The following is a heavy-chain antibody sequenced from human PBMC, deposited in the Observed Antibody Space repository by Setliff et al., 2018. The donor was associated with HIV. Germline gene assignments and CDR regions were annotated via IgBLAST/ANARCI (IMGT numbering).Heavy chain of an antibody. CDR1: GYTFPDYY. CDR3: AWGTQLPIDS. CDR2: IDPDRGEA. V-gene: IGHV1-69-2*01. J-gene: IGHJ4*02. D-gene: IGHD3-16*01. Sequence: ASVKVSCKVSGYTFPDYYMHWVQQAPGKGLEWMGLIDPDRGEAVYAEKFQGRVTITADTSIDTAYMELSSLRSEDQAMYYCAWGTQLPIDSWGQGTLVTVSS.